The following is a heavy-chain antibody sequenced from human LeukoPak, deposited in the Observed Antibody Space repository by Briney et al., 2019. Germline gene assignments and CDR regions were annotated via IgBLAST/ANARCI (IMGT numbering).Heavy chain of an antibody. V-gene: IGHV1-18*01. CDR2: ISAYNGNT. D-gene: IGHD6-19*01. J-gene: IGHJ2*01. CDR1: GGTFSNYA. CDR3: ARGAVAYWYFDL. Sequence: ASVKVSCKASGGTFSNYAISWVRQAPGQGLEWMGWISAYNGNTNYAQKLQGRVTMTTDTSTSTAYMELRSLRSDDTAVYYCARGAVAYWYFDLWGRGTLVTVSS.